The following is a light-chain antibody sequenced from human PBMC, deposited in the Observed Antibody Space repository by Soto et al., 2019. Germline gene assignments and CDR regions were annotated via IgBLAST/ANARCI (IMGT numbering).Light chain of an antibody. CDR3: EQYASSPWT. CDR1: QSVSSSY. J-gene: IGKJ1*01. CDR2: GAS. Sequence: EIVVTQSPGTLSLSPGERATLSCRASQSVSSSYLAWYQQKPGQAPRLLIYGASSRATGIPDRFSGSGSGTDFTLPISRLEHEDFAVYSCEQYASSPWTFGPGTKVQIK. V-gene: IGKV3-20*01.